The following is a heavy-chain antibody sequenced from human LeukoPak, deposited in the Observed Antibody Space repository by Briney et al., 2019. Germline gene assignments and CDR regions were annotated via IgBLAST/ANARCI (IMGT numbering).Heavy chain of an antibody. V-gene: IGHV3-30*02. D-gene: IGHD3/OR15-3a*01. CDR2: IRYDGSKK. CDR3: AKVPLRTSWTFDY. CDR1: GFTFTSYG. J-gene: IGHJ4*02. Sequence: PGGSLRLSCAASGFTFTSYGIHWVRQAPGKGLEWVAFIRYDGSKKYYADSVKGRFTISRDNSKNTLYLQMNSLRAEDTAVYYCAKVPLRTSWTFDYWGQGTLVTVSS.